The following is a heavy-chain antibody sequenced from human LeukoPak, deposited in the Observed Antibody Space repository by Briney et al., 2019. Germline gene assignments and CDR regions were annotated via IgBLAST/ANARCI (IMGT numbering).Heavy chain of an antibody. J-gene: IGHJ4*02. CDR2: ISYDGSNK. CDR1: GFTFSSYA. V-gene: IGHV3-30-3*01. Sequence: GSLRLSCAASGFTFSSYAMHWVRQAPGKGLEWVAVISYDGSNKYYADSVKGRFTISRDNSKNTLYLQMNSLRAEDTAVYYCARVGDYDILTGMNYWGQGTLVTVSS. CDR3: ARVGDYDILTGMNY. D-gene: IGHD3-9*01.